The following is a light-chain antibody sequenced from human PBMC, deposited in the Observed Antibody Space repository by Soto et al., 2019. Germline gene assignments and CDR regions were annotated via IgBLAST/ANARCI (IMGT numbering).Light chain of an antibody. Sequence: QSVLTQPPSASGTPGQRVTISCSGSSSNIGSNYVYWYQQLPRTAPKLLIYRNNQRPSGVPDRFSGSKSGTAASLAISGLRPEDEADYYCAAWDDSLSGLVVFGGGTKLTVL. CDR2: RNN. CDR1: SSNIGSNY. V-gene: IGLV1-47*01. J-gene: IGLJ2*01. CDR3: AAWDDSLSGLVV.